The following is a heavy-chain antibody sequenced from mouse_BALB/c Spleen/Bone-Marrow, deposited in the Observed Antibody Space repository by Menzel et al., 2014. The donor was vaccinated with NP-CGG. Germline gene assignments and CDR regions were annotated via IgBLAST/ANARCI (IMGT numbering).Heavy chain of an antibody. CDR2: ISSGGSYT. D-gene: IGHD1-2*01. Sequence: EVHLVESGGGLVKPGGSLKLSCAASGFIFSSHAMSWVRQSPEKRLEWVAEISSGGSYTYYPDTVTGRFTISRDNAKNTLYLEMSSLRSEDTAMYYCARDHYGYYTMDYWGQGTSVTVSS. CDR3: ARDHYGYYTMDY. CDR1: GFIFSSHA. J-gene: IGHJ4*01. V-gene: IGHV5-9-4*01.